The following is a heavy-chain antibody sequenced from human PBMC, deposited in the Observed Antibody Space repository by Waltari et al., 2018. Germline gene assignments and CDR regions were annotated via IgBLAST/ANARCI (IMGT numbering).Heavy chain of an antibody. CDR3: ATIEGYSSSFWPRRGGMDV. CDR2: IIPIFGTA. Sequence: QVQLVQSGAEVKKPGSSVKVSCKASGGTFSSYAISWVRQAPGQGLEWMGGIIPIFGTANYAQKVQGRVTMTTDESTSTAYMELSSLRSEDTAVYYCATIEGYSSSFWPRRGGMDVWGQGTTVTVSS. CDR1: GGTFSSYA. D-gene: IGHD6-13*01. V-gene: IGHV1-69*05. J-gene: IGHJ6*02.